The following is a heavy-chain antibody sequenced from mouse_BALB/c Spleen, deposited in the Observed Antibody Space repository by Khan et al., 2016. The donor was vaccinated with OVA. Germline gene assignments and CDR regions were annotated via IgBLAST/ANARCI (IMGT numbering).Heavy chain of an antibody. CDR1: GYSITSNYA. CDR2: ISYSGLT. CDR3: ARWNYYGYTMDY. V-gene: IGHV3-2*02. D-gene: IGHD1-1*01. Sequence: EVQLQESGPGLVKPSQSLSLTCTVTGYSITSNYAWNWIRQFPGNKLEWMGYISYSGLTSYNPSLKSRISIPRDTSKNQFFLQLNSVTTEDTSTYYCARWNYYGYTMDYWGQGTSVTVSS. J-gene: IGHJ4*01.